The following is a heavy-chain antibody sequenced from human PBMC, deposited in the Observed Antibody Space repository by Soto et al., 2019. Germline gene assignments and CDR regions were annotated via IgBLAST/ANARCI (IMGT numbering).Heavy chain of an antibody. V-gene: IGHV4-39*01. CDR3: ARHSIRVLVLDNFDY. CDR2: IYYSGST. D-gene: IGHD2-8*01. J-gene: IGHJ4*02. Sequence: SETLSLTCTVSGGSISSSSYYWGWIRQPPGKGLEWIGSIYYSGSTYYNPSLKSRVTISVDTSKNQFSLKLSSVTAADTAVYYCARHSIRVLVLDNFDYWGQGTLVTVSS. CDR1: GGSISSSSYY.